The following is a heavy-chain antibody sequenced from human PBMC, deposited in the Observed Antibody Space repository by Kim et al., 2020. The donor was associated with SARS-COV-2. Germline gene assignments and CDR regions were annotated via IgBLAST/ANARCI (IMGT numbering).Heavy chain of an antibody. D-gene: IGHD2-21*02. Sequence: GGSLRLSCAASGFTFSSYAMHWVRQAPGKGLEWVAVISYDGSNKYYADSVKGRFTISRDNSKNTLYLQMNNLRAEDTAVYYCARDLEGDVVVTAILGYYYYGMDVWGQGTTVTVSS. CDR1: GFTFSSYA. CDR2: ISYDGSNK. J-gene: IGHJ6*02. V-gene: IGHV3-30*04. CDR3: ARDLEGDVVVTAILGYYYYGMDV.